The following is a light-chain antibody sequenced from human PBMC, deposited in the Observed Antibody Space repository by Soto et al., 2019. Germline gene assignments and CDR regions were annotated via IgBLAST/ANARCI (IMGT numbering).Light chain of an antibody. V-gene: IGKV3-20*01. J-gene: IGKJ1*01. CDR2: GAS. Sequence: EIVLTQSPGTLSLSPGERATLSCRATQRVSASYLAWYQQKPGQAPRLLIYGASSRATGIPDRFSGSGSGTDFTRTISRLEPEDFAVYYCQHYGGSPRTFGQGTKVEIK. CDR1: QRVSASY. CDR3: QHYGGSPRT.